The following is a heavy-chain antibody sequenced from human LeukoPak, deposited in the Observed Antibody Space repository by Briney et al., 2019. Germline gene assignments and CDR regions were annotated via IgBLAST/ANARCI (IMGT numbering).Heavy chain of an antibody. Sequence: SETLSLTCTVSGGSIRSYFWSWIRQPARKGLEWIGRIYNTGSTNYNPSLKSRVTMSVDTSQNQFSRKLSSVTAAATAVYYCARGPVGGDSAEIFQHWGQGTLVTASS. CDR2: IYNTGST. CDR1: GGSIRSYF. V-gene: IGHV4-4*07. J-gene: IGHJ1*01. D-gene: IGHD3-10*01. CDR3: ARGPVGGDSAEIFQH.